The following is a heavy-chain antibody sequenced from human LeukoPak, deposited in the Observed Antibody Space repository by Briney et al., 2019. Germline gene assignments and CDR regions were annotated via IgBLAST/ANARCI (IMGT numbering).Heavy chain of an antibody. D-gene: IGHD1-26*01. CDR2: ISSSSSTI. J-gene: IGHJ4*02. CDR3: ARNWWELVYYFDY. V-gene: IGHV3-48*04. CDR1: GFTFSSYS. Sequence: PGGSLRLSCAASGFTFSSYSMNWVRQAPGKGLEWVSYISSSSSTIYYADSVKGRFTISRDNAKNSLYLQMNSLRAEDTAVYYCARNWWELVYYFDYWGQGTLVTVSS.